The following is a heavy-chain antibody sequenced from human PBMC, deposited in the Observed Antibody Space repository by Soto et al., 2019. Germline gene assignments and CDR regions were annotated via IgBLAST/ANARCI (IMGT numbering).Heavy chain of an antibody. D-gene: IGHD5-18*01. CDR2: ILYTGSS. V-gene: IGHV4-59*08. CDR1: GGSISGYY. CDR3: ARHSNEYRKSLDS. Sequence: QLQLQESVPGLVKPSETLSLTYPVSGGSISGYYWSWLRQPPGKGLEWIAFILYTGSSNCNPSLKSRVTITVDKPKNQFSLKLSSVTAADTAVYYCARHSNEYRKSLDSWGQGTLVTVSS. J-gene: IGHJ5*02.